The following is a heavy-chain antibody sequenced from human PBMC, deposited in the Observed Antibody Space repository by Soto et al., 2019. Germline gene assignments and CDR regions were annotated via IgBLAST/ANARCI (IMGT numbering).Heavy chain of an antibody. CDR3: ARGGYYDSSGARNYYFYGMNV. V-gene: IGHV1-18*01. J-gene: IGHJ6*02. CDR2: ISPYDGYT. CDR1: GYTFASYG. D-gene: IGHD3-22*01. Sequence: ASVKVSCKASGYTFASYGINWVRQAPGQGLEWLGWISPYDGYTHYAQILQGRVSMTTDTSTKTAYMELRSFRSDDTAMYYCARGGYYDSSGARNYYFYGMNVWGQGTTVTVSS.